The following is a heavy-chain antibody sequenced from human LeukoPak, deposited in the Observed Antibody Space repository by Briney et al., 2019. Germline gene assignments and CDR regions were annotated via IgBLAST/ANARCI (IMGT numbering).Heavy chain of an antibody. J-gene: IGHJ1*01. V-gene: IGHV3-23*01. CDR1: GFTFSSHA. CDR3: AKAPTPVVAATPFHH. Sequence: HPGGSLRLSCAASGFTFSSHAMSWVRQAPGKGLEWVSAISGSGGSTYYADPVKGRFTISRDNSKNTLYMQMNSLRAEDTAVYYCAKAPTPVVAATPFHHWGQGTLVTVSS. CDR2: ISGSGGST. D-gene: IGHD2-15*01.